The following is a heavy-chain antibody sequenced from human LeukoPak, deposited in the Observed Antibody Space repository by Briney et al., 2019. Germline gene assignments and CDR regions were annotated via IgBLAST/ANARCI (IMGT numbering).Heavy chain of an antibody. CDR1: GFTFSSYS. Sequence: PGGSLRLSCAASGFTFSSYSMNWVRQAPGKGLEWVAFIRYDGSNKYYADSVKGRFTISRDNSKNTLYLQMNSLRTEDTAVYYCAKDGPYCSSISCSPNWFDPWGQGTLVTVSS. D-gene: IGHD2-2*01. CDR3: AKDGPYCSSISCSPNWFDP. CDR2: IRYDGSNK. V-gene: IGHV3-30*02. J-gene: IGHJ5*02.